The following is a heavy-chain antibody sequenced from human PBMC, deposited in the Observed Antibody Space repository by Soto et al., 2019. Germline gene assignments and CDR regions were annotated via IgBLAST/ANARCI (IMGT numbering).Heavy chain of an antibody. D-gene: IGHD4-17*01. CDR1: GGSITSSCYY. CDR3: ARDRNGEYDR. Sequence: SESLSLTCTVSGGSITSSCYYWAWLRQPPGKGLEWIGGIYYSGSTYYNPSFKSRVSISVDTSKNQCSLKLNSVTAADTAVYYCARDRNGEYDRWGQGTLVTVS. V-gene: IGHV4-39*02. J-gene: IGHJ4*02. CDR2: IYYSGST.